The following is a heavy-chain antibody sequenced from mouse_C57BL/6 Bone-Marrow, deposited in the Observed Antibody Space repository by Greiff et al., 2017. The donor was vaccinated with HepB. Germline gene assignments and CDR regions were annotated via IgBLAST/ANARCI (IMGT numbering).Heavy chain of an antibody. J-gene: IGHJ3*01. Sequence: VQLQQSGAELVRPGASVKLSCTASGFNIKDDYMHWVKQRPEQGLEWIGWIDPENGDTEYASKFQGKATITADTSSNTAYLQLSSQTSEDTAVYYCTTKAVDGPWYAYWGQGTLVTVAA. D-gene: IGHD3-3*01. CDR3: TTKAVDGPWYAY. CDR1: GFNIKDDY. V-gene: IGHV14-4*01. CDR2: IDPENGDT.